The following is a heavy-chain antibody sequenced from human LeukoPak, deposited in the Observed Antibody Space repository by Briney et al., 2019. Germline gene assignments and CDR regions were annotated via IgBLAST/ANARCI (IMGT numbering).Heavy chain of an antibody. CDR3: ARQQDYYMDV. J-gene: IGHJ6*03. Sequence: PSETLSLTCAVYGGSFSGYYWSWIRQPPGKGLEWIGYIYYSGSTNYNPSLKSRVTISVDTSKNQFSLKLSSVTAADTAVYYCARQQDYYMDVWGKGTTVTVSS. CDR1: GGSFSGYY. V-gene: IGHV4-59*01. CDR2: IYYSGST.